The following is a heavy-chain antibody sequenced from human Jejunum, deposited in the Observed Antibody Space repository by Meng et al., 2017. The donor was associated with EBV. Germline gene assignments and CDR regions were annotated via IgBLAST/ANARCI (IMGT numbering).Heavy chain of an antibody. CDR3: AREIPAAGKFDS. J-gene: IGHJ4*02. Sequence: QGQVTGSGPGLVKPSGTLSLTCTVSGGSISGSYWNWIRQSPGKGLEWIGYVYYTGGTNYNPSLRGRVTISVDTSKNQFSLNLISVTAADTAVYFCAREIPAAGKFDSWGQGALVTVSS. D-gene: IGHD6-13*01. V-gene: IGHV4-59*01. CDR1: GGSISGSY. CDR2: VYYTGGT.